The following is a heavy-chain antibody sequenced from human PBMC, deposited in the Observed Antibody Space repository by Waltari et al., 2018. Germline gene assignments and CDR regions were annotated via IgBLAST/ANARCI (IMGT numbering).Heavy chain of an antibody. Sequence: QVQLVESGGGVVQPGGSLRLSCAASGFTFGRSGMHGVRQAPGKGLGGVAVIWYDGTDKFYADSVKGRFTISRDNANVYLEMNSLRGEDTAVYYCARDAVARDSSVYFDFWGQGTLVTVSS. D-gene: IGHD3-22*01. J-gene: IGHJ4*02. CDR2: IWYDGTDK. V-gene: IGHV3-33*01. CDR1: GFTFGRSG. CDR3: ARDAVARDSSVYFDF.